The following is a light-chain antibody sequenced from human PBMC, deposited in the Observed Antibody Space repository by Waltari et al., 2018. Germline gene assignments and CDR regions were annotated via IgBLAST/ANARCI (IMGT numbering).Light chain of an antibody. CDR2: KVS. CDR1: QSISNW. V-gene: IGKV1-5*03. Sequence: DIQMTQSPFTLSASVGDRVIITCRASQSISNWLAWYQHKPGKAPKLLIYKVSTLASGVPSRFSGSGSGTDFSLTISSLQPDDFATYYCQQYNSYSLLTFGGGTKVEIK. CDR3: QQYNSYSLLT. J-gene: IGKJ4*01.